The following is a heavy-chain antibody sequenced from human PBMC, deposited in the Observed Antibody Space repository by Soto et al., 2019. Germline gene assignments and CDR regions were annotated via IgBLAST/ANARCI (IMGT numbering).Heavy chain of an antibody. V-gene: IGHV3-7*01. CDR1: GFIFSRYW. D-gene: IGHD5-12*01. Sequence: EVQLVESGGGLVQPGGSLQLSCVASGFIFSRYWMSWVRQAPGKGLEWVALIKYDGIEKYSVDSVKGRFTISRDNAKNSLYRQMNSLRDEDTALYYCARDLVATQQNDIFDIWGQGTMVTVSS. CDR3: ARDLVATQQNDIFDI. J-gene: IGHJ3*02. CDR2: IKYDGIEK.